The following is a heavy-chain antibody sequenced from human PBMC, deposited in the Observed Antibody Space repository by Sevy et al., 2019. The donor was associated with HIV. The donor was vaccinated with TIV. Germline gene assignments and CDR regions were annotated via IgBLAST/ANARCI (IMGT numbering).Heavy chain of an antibody. CDR1: GFTFSSYD. J-gene: IGHJ6*02. D-gene: IGHD3-10*01. Sequence: GGSLRLSCAASGFTFSSYDMHWVRQATGKGLEWVSSIGSAGDTYYPGSVKGRFTISRENAKNSLYLQVKSLRAGDTAVYYCARGGYGSRSFYPYYYYGIDVWGQGTTVTVSS. V-gene: IGHV3-13*01. CDR3: ARGGYGSRSFYPYYYYGIDV. CDR2: IGSAGDT.